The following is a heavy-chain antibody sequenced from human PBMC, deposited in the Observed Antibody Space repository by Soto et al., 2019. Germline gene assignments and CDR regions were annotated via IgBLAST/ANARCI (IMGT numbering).Heavy chain of an antibody. D-gene: IGHD5-12*01. CDR3: AKDHGYSGYDLGYYFDF. Sequence: VQLLESGGGLVQPGGSLRLSCVASGFTFGRYAMIWVRQAPGKGLEWVSGISGGGGDTGYADSVKGRFTMSRDNSKNTLYLQMNSLRADDTAIYHCAKDHGYSGYDLGYYFDFWGQGTLVTVSS. CDR1: GFTFGRYA. V-gene: IGHV3-23*01. J-gene: IGHJ4*02. CDR2: ISGGGGDT.